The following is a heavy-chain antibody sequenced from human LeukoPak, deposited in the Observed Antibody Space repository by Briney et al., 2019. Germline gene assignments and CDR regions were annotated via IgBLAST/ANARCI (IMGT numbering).Heavy chain of an antibody. Sequence: SETLSLTCTVSGGSISSSSYYWGWIRQPPGTGLEWIGSIYYSGSTYYNPSLKSRVTTSVDTSKNQFSLKLSSVTAADTAVYYCARAGGYRYQLLYWFDPWGQGTLVTVSS. J-gene: IGHJ5*02. CDR2: IYYSGST. CDR3: ARAGGYRYQLLYWFDP. CDR1: GGSISSSSYY. V-gene: IGHV4-39*07. D-gene: IGHD2-2*01.